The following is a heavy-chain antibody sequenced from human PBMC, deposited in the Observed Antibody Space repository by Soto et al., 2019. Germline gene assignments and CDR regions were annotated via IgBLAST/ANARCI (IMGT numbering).Heavy chain of an antibody. D-gene: IGHD1-26*01. CDR2: INHRGNT. V-gene: IGHV4-34*01. J-gene: IGHJ1*01. CDR1: GGSFSMYS. Sequence: KPSETLSLTCAVYGGSFSMYSWGWIRQSPGKGLQWIGEINHRGNTNYDPSLKSRVTISVDTSKNQFSLNLTSVTAADTSVYFCARLAYSGYLQTWGQGSLVTVSS. CDR3: ARLAYSGYLQT.